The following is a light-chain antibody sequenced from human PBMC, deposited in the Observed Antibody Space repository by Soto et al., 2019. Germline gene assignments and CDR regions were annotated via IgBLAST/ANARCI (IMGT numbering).Light chain of an antibody. CDR1: QNIDSW. CDR3: QQYAGHSWA. Sequence: DIQMTQSPSTLSASVGDRVTITCRASQNIDSWLAWYQHKPGQAPTLLIYQASILQTGVTSRFSGSGSGTEFSLAISSLQHDDFATYYCQQYAGHSWAFGQGTKLETK. J-gene: IGKJ1*01. CDR2: QAS. V-gene: IGKV1-5*03.